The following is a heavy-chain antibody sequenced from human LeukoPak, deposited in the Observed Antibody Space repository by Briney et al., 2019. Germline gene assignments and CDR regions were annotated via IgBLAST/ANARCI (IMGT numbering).Heavy chain of an antibody. CDR1: GGSFSGSY. D-gene: IGHD3-16*02. Sequence: SETLSLTCEFHGGSFSGSYWSWVRQPPGKGLEWIGEINHSGTTYYNPSLKSRITISVDTSKNQFSVRLTSVTAADTAVYYCARRLANYDLIWGSYRYTGGAFDIWGQGTMVAVSS. CDR3: ARRLANYDLIWGSYRYTGGAFDI. V-gene: IGHV4-34*01. CDR2: INHSGTT. J-gene: IGHJ3*02.